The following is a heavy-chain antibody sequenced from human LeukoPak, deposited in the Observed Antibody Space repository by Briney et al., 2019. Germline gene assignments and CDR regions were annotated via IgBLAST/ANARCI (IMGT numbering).Heavy chain of an antibody. J-gene: IGHJ5*02. D-gene: IGHD3-10*01. Sequence: SETLSLTCAVSGGSFSGYYWSWIRQPPGKGLEWIGEINHSGSTNYNPSLKSRVTISVETSKNQFSLKLSSVTAGGTAVYYCGRGAVLLWFGGQQTYNWFDPWGQGTLVTVSS. V-gene: IGHV4-34*01. CDR1: GGSFSGYY. CDR2: INHSGST. CDR3: GRGAVLLWFGGQQTYNWFDP.